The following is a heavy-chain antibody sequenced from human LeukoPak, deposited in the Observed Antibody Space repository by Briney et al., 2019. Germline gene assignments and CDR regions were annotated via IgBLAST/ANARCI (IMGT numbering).Heavy chain of an antibody. J-gene: IGHJ6*03. D-gene: IGHD3-3*01. CDR1: GFTFDDYG. V-gene: IGHV3-20*04. CDR3: AREANPAKYYDFWSGYYTGYYYYYYMDV. Sequence: GGSLRLSCAASGFTFDDYGMSWVRQAPGKGLEWVSGINWNGGSTVYADSVKGRFTNSRDNAKNSLYLQMNSLRAEDTALYYCAREANPAKYYDFWSGYYTGYYYYYYMDVWGKGTTVTVSS. CDR2: INWNGGST.